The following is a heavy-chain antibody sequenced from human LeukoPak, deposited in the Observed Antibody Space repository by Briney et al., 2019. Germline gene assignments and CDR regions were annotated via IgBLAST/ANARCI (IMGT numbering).Heavy chain of an antibody. CDR1: GYTFTGYY. V-gene: IGHV1-2*02. D-gene: IGHD2-2*01. CDR2: INPNSGGT. CDR3: ARVGHCSSTSCYPPNV. Sequence: ASVKVSCKASGYTFTGYYMHWVRQAPGQGLELKGWINPNSGGTNYAQKFQGRVTMTRDTSISTAYMELSRLRSDDTAVYYCARVGHCSSTSCYPPNVWGKGTTITVSS. J-gene: IGHJ6*04.